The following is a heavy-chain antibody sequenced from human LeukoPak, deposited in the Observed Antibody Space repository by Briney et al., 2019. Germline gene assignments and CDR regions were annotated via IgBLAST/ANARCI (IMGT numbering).Heavy chain of an antibody. CDR3: ARGHIGTYHYFDY. CDR1: GFTVSSSY. D-gene: IGHD1-26*01. V-gene: IGHV3-53*01. J-gene: IGHJ4*02. Sequence: GGSLRLSCAASGFTVSSSYMSWVRQAPEKGLEWVSVIYSGGTTYYAASVKGRFTISRDNSMNALYLQMNSLRAEDTALYYCARGHIGTYHYFDYWGQGTLVTVSS. CDR2: IYSGGTT.